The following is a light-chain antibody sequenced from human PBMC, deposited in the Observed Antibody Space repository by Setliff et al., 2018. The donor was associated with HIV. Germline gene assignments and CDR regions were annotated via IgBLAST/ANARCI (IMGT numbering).Light chain of an antibody. CDR3: QVWDSSSDHPV. J-gene: IGLJ1*01. Sequence: SYELTQPPSVSVAPGKTARITCGGNNIGSKSVHWYQQKPGQAPVLVIYYDSDRHSGIPERFSGSNSGNTATLTISRVEAGDEADYYCQVWDSSSDHPVFGTGTKVTVL. CDR2: YDS. V-gene: IGLV3-21*04. CDR1: NIGSKS.